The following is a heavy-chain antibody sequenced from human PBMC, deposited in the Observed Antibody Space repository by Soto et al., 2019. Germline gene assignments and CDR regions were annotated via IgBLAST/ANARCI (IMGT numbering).Heavy chain of an antibody. D-gene: IGHD5-18*01. CDR1: GGTFSSYT. CDR3: ARLTAMVPQIDP. CDR2: IIPILGIA. Sequence: ASVKVSCKASGGTFSSYTISWVRQAPGQGLEWMGRIIPILGIANYAQKFQGRVTITADKSTSTAYMELSSLRSEDTAVYYCARLTAMVPQIDPWGQGTLVTVSS. V-gene: IGHV1-69*02. J-gene: IGHJ5*02.